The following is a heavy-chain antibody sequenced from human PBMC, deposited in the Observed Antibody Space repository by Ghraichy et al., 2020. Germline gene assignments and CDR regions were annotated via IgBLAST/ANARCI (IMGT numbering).Heavy chain of an antibody. CDR2: INQDGSEK. CDR3: ASFFYSNYINY. CDR1: GFTFSSYW. J-gene: IGHJ4*02. V-gene: IGHV3-7*01. D-gene: IGHD4-11*01. Sequence: AGSLRLSCAASGFTFSSYWMSWVRQAPGKVLEWVANINQDGSEKNYVDSVKGRFTISRDNAENSLYLQMNSLRAEDTAVYYCASFFYSNYINYWGQGTLVTVSS.